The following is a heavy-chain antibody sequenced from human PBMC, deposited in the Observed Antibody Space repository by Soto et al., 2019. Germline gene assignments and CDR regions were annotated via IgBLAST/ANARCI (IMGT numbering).Heavy chain of an antibody. CDR2: INHSGGT. D-gene: IGHD2-2*01. CDR1: GGSFSGYY. J-gene: IGHJ6*02. Sequence: QVQLQQWGAGLLKPSETLSLTCAVYGGSFSGYYWSWIRQPPGKGLEWIGEINHSGGTNCNPSLKSRVTISVDTSKNQFSLKLSSVTAADTAVYYCARLPFSSYYGMDVWGQGTTVTVSS. CDR3: ARLPFSSYYGMDV. V-gene: IGHV4-34*01.